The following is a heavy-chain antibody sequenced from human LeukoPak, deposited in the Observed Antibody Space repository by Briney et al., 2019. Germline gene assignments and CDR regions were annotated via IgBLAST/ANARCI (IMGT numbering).Heavy chain of an antibody. CDR2: IIPIFGTA. Sequence: SVKVSCKASGGTFISYAISWVRQAPGQGLEWMGGIIPIFGTANYAQKFQGRVTITTDESTNTAYMELSSLRSEDTAVYYCARGDSSGAPIVYWGQGTLVTVSS. CDR3: ARGDSSGAPIVY. V-gene: IGHV1-69*05. D-gene: IGHD3-22*01. J-gene: IGHJ4*02. CDR1: GGTFISYA.